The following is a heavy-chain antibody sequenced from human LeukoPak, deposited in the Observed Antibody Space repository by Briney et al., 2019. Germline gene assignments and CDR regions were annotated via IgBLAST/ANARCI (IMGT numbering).Heavy chain of an antibody. CDR2: IYYSGST. D-gene: IGHD2-2*02. CDR3: ASPDCSSTSCYRERDAFDI. J-gene: IGHJ3*02. Sequence: PSETQSLTCTVSGGSISSGGYYWSWIRQHPGKGLEWIGYIYYSGSTYYNPSLKSRVTISVDTSKNQFSLKLSSVTAADTAVYYCASPDCSSTSCYRERDAFDIWGQGTMVTVSS. V-gene: IGHV4-31*03. CDR1: GGSISSGGYY.